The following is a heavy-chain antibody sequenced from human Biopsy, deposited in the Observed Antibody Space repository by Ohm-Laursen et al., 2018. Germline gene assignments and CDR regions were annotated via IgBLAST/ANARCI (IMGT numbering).Heavy chain of an antibody. CDR2: RFHSGSP. J-gene: IGHJ4*02. D-gene: IGHD5-12*01. V-gene: IGHV4-59*08. CDR1: GGSITGDF. CDR3: ARLSRRGYIIFFDY. Sequence: GTLSLTCTVSGGSITGDFWTWIRQTPEKGLEWIGYRFHSGSPIYNPSLQSRVTISIDTAKNQFSLTLSSVSAADTAVYYCARLSRRGYIIFFDYWGRGTRVTVSS.